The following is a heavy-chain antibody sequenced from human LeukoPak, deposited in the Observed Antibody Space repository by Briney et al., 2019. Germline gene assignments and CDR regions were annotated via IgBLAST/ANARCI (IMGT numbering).Heavy chain of an antibody. CDR2: ITSSSSYI. D-gene: IGHD3-10*01. CDR1: GFTFSSYA. Sequence: GGSLRLSCAASGFTFSSYAMSWVRQAPGKGLEWVSSITSSSSYIYYADSVRGRFTISRDNAKNSLYLQMNSLRAEDTAVYYCARDPGGSYYYYGMDVWGQGTTVTVSS. CDR3: ARDPGGSYYYYGMDV. J-gene: IGHJ6*02. V-gene: IGHV3-21*01.